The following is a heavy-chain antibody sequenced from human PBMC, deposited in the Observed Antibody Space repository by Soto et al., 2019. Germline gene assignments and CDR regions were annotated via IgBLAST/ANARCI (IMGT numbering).Heavy chain of an antibody. D-gene: IGHD2-15*01. CDR3: ARAREVGYCSGGSCYSGVGWFDP. Sequence: TSETLSLTCTVSGGSISSGGYYWSWIRQHPGKGLEWIGYIYYSGSTYYNPSLKSRVTISVDTSKNQFSLKLSSVTAADTAVYYCARAREVGYCSGGSCYSGVGWFDPWGQGTLVTSPQ. J-gene: IGHJ5*02. CDR1: GGSISSGGYY. V-gene: IGHV4-31*03. CDR2: IYYSGST.